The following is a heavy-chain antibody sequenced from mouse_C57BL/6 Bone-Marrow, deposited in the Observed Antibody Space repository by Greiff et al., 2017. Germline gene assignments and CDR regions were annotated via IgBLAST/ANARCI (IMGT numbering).Heavy chain of an antibody. J-gene: IGHJ2*01. CDR2: IDPSDSYT. Sequence: QVQLQQPGAELVMPGASVKLSCKASGYTFTSYWMHWVKQRPGQGLEWIGEIDPSDSYTNYNQKFKGKSTLTVDKSSSTAYMQLSSLTSEDSAVYYCARGVLRYPDYWGQGTTLTVSS. V-gene: IGHV1-69*01. CDR1: GYTFTSYW. CDR3: ARGVLRYPDY. D-gene: IGHD1-1*01.